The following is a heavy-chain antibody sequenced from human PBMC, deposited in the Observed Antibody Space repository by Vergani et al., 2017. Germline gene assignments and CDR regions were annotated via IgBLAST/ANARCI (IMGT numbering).Heavy chain of an antibody. D-gene: IGHD6-19*01. J-gene: IGHJ4*02. CDR1: GFTFSSYG. Sequence: QVQLVESGGGVVQPGRSLRLSCAASGFTFSSYGMHWVRQAPGKGLEWVAVIWYDGSNKYYADSVKGRFTISRDNSKNTLYLQMNSLRAEDTAVYYCAKSGSEVAVAGNHYFDYWGQGTLVTVSS. V-gene: IGHV3-33*06. CDR2: IWYDGSNK. CDR3: AKSGSEVAVAGNHYFDY.